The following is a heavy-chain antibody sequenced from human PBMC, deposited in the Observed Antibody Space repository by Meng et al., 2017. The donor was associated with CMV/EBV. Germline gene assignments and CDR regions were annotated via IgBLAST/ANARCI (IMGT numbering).Heavy chain of an antibody. D-gene: IGHD2-15*01. V-gene: IGHV3-21*01. Sequence: GGSLRLSCAASGFTFSSYSMNWVRQAPGKGLEWVSSISSSISYIYYADSVKGRFTISRDNAKNSLYLQMNSLRAEDTAVYYCARDKTGVVGLFDYWGQGTLVTVSS. CDR2: ISSSISYI. CDR3: ARDKTGVVGLFDY. J-gene: IGHJ4*02. CDR1: GFTFSSYS.